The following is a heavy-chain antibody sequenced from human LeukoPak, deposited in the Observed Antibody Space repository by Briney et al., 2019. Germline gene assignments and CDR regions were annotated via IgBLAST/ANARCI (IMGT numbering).Heavy chain of an antibody. V-gene: IGHV1-18*01. CDR2: ISGCNGAT. J-gene: IGHJ3*02. CDR1: GYIFTIYG. D-gene: IGHD6-19*01. CDR3: ARDSLGVSRGWYRENTFDI. Sequence: ASVKVSCKASGYIFTIYGINWVQQAPGQGLEWMGWISGCNGATNYAQNFQGRVTMTTDTSTSTAYMELRSLRSDETVVYYCARDSLGVSRGWYRENTFDIWGQGTLVTVSS.